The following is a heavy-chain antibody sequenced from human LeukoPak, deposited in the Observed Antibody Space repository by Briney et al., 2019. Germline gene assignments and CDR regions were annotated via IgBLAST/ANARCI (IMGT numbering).Heavy chain of an antibody. CDR1: GFSFSVSDYG. D-gene: IGHD6-19*01. J-gene: IGHJ4*02. CDR2: VSYDGNYK. Sequence: GGSLRLSCAASGFSFSVSDYGMNWVRQAPGKGLEWVAVVSYDGNYKYYADSVEGRFTISRDNSRNTLYLQMNSLRAEDTALYYCARYNAAVAGYDYWGQGTLVTVSS. CDR3: ARYNAAVAGYDY. V-gene: IGHV3-33*05.